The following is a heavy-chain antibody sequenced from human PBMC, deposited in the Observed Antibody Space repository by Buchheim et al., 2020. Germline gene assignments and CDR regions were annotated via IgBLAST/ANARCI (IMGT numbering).Heavy chain of an antibody. D-gene: IGHD2-15*01. V-gene: IGHV5-51*01. CDR3: ARHLLPDIVVVVAATGDYGMDV. J-gene: IGHJ6*02. CDR1: GYSFTSYW. CDR2: IYPGDSDT. Sequence: EVQLVQSGAEVKKPGESLKISCKGSGYSFTSYWIGWVRQMPGKGLEWMGIIYPGDSDTRYSPSFQGQVTISADKSISTAYPQWGSLKASDTAMYYCARHLLPDIVVVVAATGDYGMDVWGQGTT.